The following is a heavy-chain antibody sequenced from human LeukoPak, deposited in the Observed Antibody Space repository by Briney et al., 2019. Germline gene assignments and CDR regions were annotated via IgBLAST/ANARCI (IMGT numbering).Heavy chain of an antibody. CDR2: INPNSGDT. Sequence: ASEKVSCKASGYTFCGNYMHWVRQAPGHGLEWMGWINPNSGDTNYAQNFQGRVTMTTDTSISTGYMELSGITSDDTAVYYCARGGVDYWGQGTLVIVSS. J-gene: IGHJ4*02. CDR1: GYTFCGNY. CDR3: ARGGVDY. V-gene: IGHV1-2*02. D-gene: IGHD3-16*01.